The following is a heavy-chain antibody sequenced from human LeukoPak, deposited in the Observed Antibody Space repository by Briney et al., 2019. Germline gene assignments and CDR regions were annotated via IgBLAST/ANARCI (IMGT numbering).Heavy chain of an antibody. CDR3: ARDGYCSGGSCYSPYYYYGMDV. V-gene: IGHV1-18*01. CDR1: GYPFTSYG. CDR2: ISAYNGNT. J-gene: IGHJ6*02. D-gene: IGHD2-15*01. Sequence: ASVKVSCKASGYPFTSYGISWVRQAPGQGLEWMGWISAYNGNTNYAQKLQGRVTMTTDTSTSTAYMELRSLRSDDTAVYYCARDGYCSGGSCYSPYYYYGMDVWGQGTTVTVSS.